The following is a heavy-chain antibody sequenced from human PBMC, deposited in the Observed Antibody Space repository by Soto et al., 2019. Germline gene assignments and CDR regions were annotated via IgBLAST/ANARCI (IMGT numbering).Heavy chain of an antibody. CDR3: RYSDCSGGTSYSDY. J-gene: IGHJ4*02. Sequence: EVQLLESGGGLVQPGGSLRLTCVASGFFFSDYATSWVRQAPGKGLEWVSVVSRRGDSIYYADSVQGRFTISRENSKSTLYLHMISLRAEDPAVYYSRYSDCSGGTSYSDYGGRGTLVTVSS. V-gene: IGHV3-23*01. CDR1: GFFFSDYA. D-gene: IGHD2-15*01. CDR2: VSRRGDSI.